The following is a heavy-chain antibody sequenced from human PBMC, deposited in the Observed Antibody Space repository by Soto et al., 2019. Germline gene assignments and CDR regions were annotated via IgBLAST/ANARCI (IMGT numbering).Heavy chain of an antibody. CDR2: ISCYNGKT. V-gene: IGHV1-18*01. CDR3: ARDAPPPELRFLEWHNYDYNGMDV. J-gene: IGHJ6*02. D-gene: IGHD3-3*01. Sequence: QVQVVQSGDEVKETGASVRVSCKTSGYSFTAYGISWVRQAPGQGLEWMGWISCYNGKTKYAQKVQGRVTMTTDTSTSTSYMEEMGLRADDTAIYYCARDAPPPELRFLEWHNYDYNGMDVWGQGTTVTV. CDR1: GYSFTAYG.